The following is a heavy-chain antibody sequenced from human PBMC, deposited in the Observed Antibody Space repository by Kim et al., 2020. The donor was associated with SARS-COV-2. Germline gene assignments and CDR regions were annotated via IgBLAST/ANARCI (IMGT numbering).Heavy chain of an antibody. Sequence: SETLSLTCAVYGGSFSGYYWSWIRQPQGKGLEWIGEIWHSGTTNYIPSLKSRVTISLDTSKNQFSLNLTSVTAADKAVYFCARSLYHCPSSSWVRFDPWG. J-gene: IGHJ5*02. CDR2: IWHSGTT. CDR1: GGSFSGYY. CDR3: ARSLYHCPSSSWVRFDP. D-gene: IGHD6-13*01. V-gene: IGHV4-34*01.